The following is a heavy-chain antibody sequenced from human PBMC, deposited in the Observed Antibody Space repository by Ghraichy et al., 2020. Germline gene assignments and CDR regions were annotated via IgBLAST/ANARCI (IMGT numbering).Heavy chain of an antibody. D-gene: IGHD3-10*01. J-gene: IGHJ6*02. Sequence: GESLNISCAASGFTFSKYPMHWVRQAPGKGLEDVSVITGDGGSTYYADSVKGRFTISRDNSKNTLYFQMGSLRAEDMAVYFCARGNSMVRGFVIDYYGLDVWGQGTTVTVSS. CDR1: GFTFSKYP. CDR3: ARGNSMVRGFVIDYYGLDV. V-gene: IGHV3-64*02. CDR2: ITGDGGST.